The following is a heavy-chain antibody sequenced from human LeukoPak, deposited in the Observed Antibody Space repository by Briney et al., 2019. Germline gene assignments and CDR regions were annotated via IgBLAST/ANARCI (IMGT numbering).Heavy chain of an antibody. D-gene: IGHD4-17*01. CDR1: GYTFTSYG. CDR3: AGIAGDYGIFDY. Sequence: ASVRVSCKASGYTFTSYGISWVRQAPGQGLEWMGWISAYNGNTNYAQKLQGRVTMTTDTSTSTAYMELRSLRSDDTAVYYCAGIAGDYGIFDYWGQGTLVTVSS. V-gene: IGHV1-18*01. CDR2: ISAYNGNT. J-gene: IGHJ4*02.